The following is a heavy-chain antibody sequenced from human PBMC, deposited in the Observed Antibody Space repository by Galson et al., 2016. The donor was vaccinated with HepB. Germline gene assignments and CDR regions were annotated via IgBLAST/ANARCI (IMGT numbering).Heavy chain of an antibody. CDR2: ISYDGSNK. J-gene: IGHJ6*02. V-gene: IGHV3-30*18. CDR3: AKGPTSYFYGMDV. Sequence: LRLSCAASGFTFTTHGMHWVRQAPGKGLEWVAVISYDGSNKYYADSVKGRFTISRDNSKNTLYLQMNSLRADDMAVYYCAKGPTSYFYGMDVWGQGTTVTVSS. CDR1: GFTFTTHG.